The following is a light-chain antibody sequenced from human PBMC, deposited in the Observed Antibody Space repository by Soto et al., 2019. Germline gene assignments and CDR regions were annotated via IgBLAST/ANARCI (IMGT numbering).Light chain of an antibody. J-gene: IGLJ2*01. V-gene: IGLV2-8*01. CDR1: SSDVGGYNY. Sequence: QSALTQPPSASGSPGQSVTISCTGTSSDVGGYNYVSWYLQHPGKAPKLIIYEVSKRPSGVPDRFSGSKSGNTASLTVSGLQAEDEADYYCNSFAGSNNFVVFGGGTKVTVL. CDR3: NSFAGSNNFVV. CDR2: EVS.